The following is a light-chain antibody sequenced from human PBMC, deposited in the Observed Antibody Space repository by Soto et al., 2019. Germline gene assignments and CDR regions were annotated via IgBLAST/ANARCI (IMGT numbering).Light chain of an antibody. Sequence: DIQMTQSPSTLSASVGDRVTITCRASQIISGWLAWYQQKPGKAPKLLIYDASTLQSGVPSRFSGSRSGTEFTLTINSLQPDDFATYYCQQYNSYSPYTFGQGTKLEI. CDR1: QIISGW. V-gene: IGKV1-5*01. J-gene: IGKJ2*01. CDR3: QQYNSYSPYT. CDR2: DAS.